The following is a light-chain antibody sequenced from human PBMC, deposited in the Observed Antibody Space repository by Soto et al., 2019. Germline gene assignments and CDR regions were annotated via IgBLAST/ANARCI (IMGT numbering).Light chain of an antibody. CDR3: QQRNNYAIT. CDR2: DAS. V-gene: IGKV3-11*01. Sequence: EIGLTQSPSTLSLPPGQRATLSCRASQSVSTSLAWYQQKPGRAPRLLIYDASNRATGIPARFSGSGSGTEFTLTISSLQPEDFAAYYCQQRNNYAITFGQGTRLEI. CDR1: QSVSTS. J-gene: IGKJ5*01.